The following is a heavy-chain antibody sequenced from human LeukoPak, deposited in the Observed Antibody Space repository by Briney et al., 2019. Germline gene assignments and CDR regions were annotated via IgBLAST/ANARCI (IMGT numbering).Heavy chain of an antibody. Sequence: ASVKVSCKASGYTFTNYDISWVRQAPGQGLEWMGWISAYNGNTKYAQKLQGRVTMTTDTSTGTAYMELRSLRSDDTAVYYCARDDCSGGSCYISDYWGQGTLVTVSS. V-gene: IGHV1-18*01. CDR3: ARDDCSGGSCYISDY. J-gene: IGHJ4*02. D-gene: IGHD2-15*01. CDR1: GYTFTNYD. CDR2: ISAYNGNT.